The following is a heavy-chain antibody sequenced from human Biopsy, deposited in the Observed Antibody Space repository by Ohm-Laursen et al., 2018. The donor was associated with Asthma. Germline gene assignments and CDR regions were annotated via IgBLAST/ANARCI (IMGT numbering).Heavy chain of an antibody. Sequence: SLRLSCSASGFSFGDYFMTWVRQAPGKGPEWVASISSSGSNKYPSESVLGRCTISRDNTQKSMSLELRSLRVEDTAIYYCARVLESSSWGPFYFFTLDVWGQGTPVAVSS. CDR2: ISSSGSNK. CDR3: ARVLESSSWGPFYFFTLDV. D-gene: IGHD6-13*01. CDR1: GFSFGDYF. J-gene: IGHJ6*02. V-gene: IGHV3-11*01.